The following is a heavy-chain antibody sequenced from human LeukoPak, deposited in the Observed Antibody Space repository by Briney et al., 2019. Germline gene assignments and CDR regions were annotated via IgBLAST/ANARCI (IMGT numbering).Heavy chain of an antibody. V-gene: IGHV3-15*01. CDR3: TTEYYYDSSDTLGPSVY. Sequence: TDGGTTDYAAPVKXXXTXSXDDSKNTLYLQMNSLKTEDTAVYYCTTEYYYDSSDTLGPSVYWGQGTLVTVSS. J-gene: IGHJ4*02. D-gene: IGHD3-22*01. CDR2: TDGGTT.